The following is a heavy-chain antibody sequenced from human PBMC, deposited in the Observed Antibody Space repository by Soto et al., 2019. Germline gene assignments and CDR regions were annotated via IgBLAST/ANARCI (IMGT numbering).Heavy chain of an antibody. J-gene: IGHJ4*02. CDR1: GGSVSSGSYY. Sequence: SETLSLTCTVSGGSVSSGSYYWSWIRQPPGKGLEWIGYIYYSGSTNYNPSLKSRVTISVDTSKNQFSLKLSSVTAADTAVYYCARTFGDYFSLWGQGTLVTVSS. CDR3: ARTFGDYFSL. CDR2: IYYSGST. D-gene: IGHD4-17*01. V-gene: IGHV4-61*01.